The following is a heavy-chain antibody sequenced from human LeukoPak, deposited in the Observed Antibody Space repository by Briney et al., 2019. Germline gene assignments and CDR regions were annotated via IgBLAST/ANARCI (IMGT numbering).Heavy chain of an antibody. CDR3: ATDRGWRTSGYYLYYFEY. CDR2: IKHDGSEK. CDR1: GFIFTNYF. D-gene: IGHD3-3*01. J-gene: IGHJ4*02. Sequence: GGSLRLSCAASGFIFTNYFMSWVRQAPGKGLEWVASIKHDGSEKYYVDSVRGRFTISRDNTKNSLYLQMSSLRAEDTAVYYCATDRGWRTSGYYLYYFEYWGQGTLVTFS. V-gene: IGHV3-7*01.